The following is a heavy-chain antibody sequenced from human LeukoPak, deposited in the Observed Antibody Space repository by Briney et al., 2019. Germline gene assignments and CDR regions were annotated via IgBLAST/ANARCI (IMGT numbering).Heavy chain of an antibody. D-gene: IGHD4/OR15-4a*01. J-gene: IGHJ4*02. Sequence: SETLSLTCTVSGGSISRVDYYWTWIRQPPGKGLEWIGYLHKSGGTSYTPSLKSRLTMSVDTSKNQFSLKLRSVTAADTSVYYCAREMGGTGLTSSLDYWGQGTQVTVSS. CDR2: LHKSGGT. V-gene: IGHV4-30-4*01. CDR3: AREMGGTGLTSSLDY. CDR1: GGSISRVDYY.